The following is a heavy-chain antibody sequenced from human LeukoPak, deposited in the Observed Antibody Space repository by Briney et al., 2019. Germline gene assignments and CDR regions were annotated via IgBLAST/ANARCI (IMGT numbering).Heavy chain of an antibody. V-gene: IGHV3-30*18. CDR3: AKDSEVGGDYYYGMDV. D-gene: IGHD3-10*01. J-gene: IGHJ6*02. CDR1: GFTFSSYG. Sequence: GGSLRLSCAASGFTFSSYGMHWVRQAPGKGLEWVAVISYDGSNKYYADSVKGRFTISRDNSKNTLYLQMNSLRAEDTAVYYCAKDSEVGGDYYYGMDVWGQGTTVTVSS. CDR2: ISYDGSNK.